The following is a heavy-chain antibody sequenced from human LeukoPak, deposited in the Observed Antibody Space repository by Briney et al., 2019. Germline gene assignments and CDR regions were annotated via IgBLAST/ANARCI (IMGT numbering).Heavy chain of an antibody. CDR2: ISGSGGST. V-gene: IGHV3-23*01. D-gene: IGHD3-3*01. J-gene: IGHJ3*02. CDR3: AKGWVTIFGVVIPSLDAFDI. CDR1: GFTFSSYA. Sequence: GGSLRLSCAASGFTFSSYAMSWVRQAPGKGLEWVSAISGSGGSTYYADSVKGRFTISRDNSKNTLYLQMNSLRAEDTAVYYCAKGWVTIFGVVIPSLDAFDIWGQGTMVTVSS.